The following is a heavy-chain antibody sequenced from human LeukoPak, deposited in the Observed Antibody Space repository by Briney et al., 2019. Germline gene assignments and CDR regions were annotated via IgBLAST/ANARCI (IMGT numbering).Heavy chain of an antibody. CDR2: ISYAGSNQ. CDR1: GFTFSDYY. J-gene: IGHJ4*02. CDR3: EASGSYSNVAGY. Sequence: GGSLRLSCAASGFTFSDYYMSWIRQAPGKGLEWVAVISYAGSNQYYADSVKGRFTISRDNSKNTLFLQMNSLRAEDTAVYYCEASGSYSNVAGYWGQGTLVTVSS. V-gene: IGHV3-30*03. D-gene: IGHD1-26*01.